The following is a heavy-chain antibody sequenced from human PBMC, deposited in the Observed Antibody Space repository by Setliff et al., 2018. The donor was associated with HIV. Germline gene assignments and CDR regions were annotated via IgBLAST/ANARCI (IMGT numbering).Heavy chain of an antibody. J-gene: IGHJ4*02. Sequence: GGSLRLSCAASGFTFDDYAMHWVRQAPGKGLEWVSGISWNSGSIGYADSVKGRFTISRDNAKNSLYLQMNSLRAEDTALYYCAKDNGDGSGSPGYWGQGTLVTVSS. D-gene: IGHD3-10*01. CDR3: AKDNGDGSGSPGY. CDR2: ISWNSGSI. V-gene: IGHV3-9*01. CDR1: GFTFDDYA.